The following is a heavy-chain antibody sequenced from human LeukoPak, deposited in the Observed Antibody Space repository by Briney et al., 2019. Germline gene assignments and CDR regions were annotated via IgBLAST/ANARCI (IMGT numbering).Heavy chain of an antibody. J-gene: IGHJ4*02. CDR1: GYTFSSYD. V-gene: IGHV1-8*01. CDR3: ARDLTMIVVVIGGY. D-gene: IGHD3-22*01. CDR2: MNPNSGNT. Sequence: ASVKVSCKASGYTFSSYDIHWVRQATGQGLEWMGWMNPNSGNTGYAQKFQGRVTMTRTPSISTAYMELRNLRSDDTAVYYCARDLTMIVVVIGGYWGQGTLVTVSS.